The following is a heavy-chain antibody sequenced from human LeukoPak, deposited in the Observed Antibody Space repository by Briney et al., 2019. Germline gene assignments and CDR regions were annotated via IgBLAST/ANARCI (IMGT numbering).Heavy chain of an antibody. CDR2: INQGGSDK. CDR3: TRDRSRAEDD. V-gene: IGHV3-7*01. Sequence: PGGSLRLSCAASGFTFSGHWMSWVRQAPGKGLEWVANINQGGSDKYYVDSVKGRFTISRDNANNLLYLQMNSLRGEDTAVYYCTRDRSRAEDDWGRGTLVTVPS. J-gene: IGHJ4*02. CDR1: GFTFSGHW. D-gene: IGHD1-14*01.